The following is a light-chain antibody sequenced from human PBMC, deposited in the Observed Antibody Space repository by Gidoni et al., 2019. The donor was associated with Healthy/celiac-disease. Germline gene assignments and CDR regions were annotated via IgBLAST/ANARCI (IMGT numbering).Light chain of an antibody. CDR3: QSYDSSLSGAVV. CDR1: SSNIGAGYD. J-gene: IGLJ2*01. V-gene: IGLV1-40*01. CDR2: GNS. Sequence: QSVLTQPPSVSGAPGPRVPISCTGSSSNIGAGYDVHWYQHLPGTAPKPLIYGNSNRPSGVPDRFSGSKSGTSASLAITGLQAEDEADYYCQSYDSSLSGAVVFGGGTKLTVL.